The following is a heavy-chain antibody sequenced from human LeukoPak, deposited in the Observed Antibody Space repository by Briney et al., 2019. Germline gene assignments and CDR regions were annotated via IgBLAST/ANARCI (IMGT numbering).Heavy chain of an antibody. CDR2: ISWNSGSI. Sequence: PGRSLRLSCAASGFTFDDYAMHWVRQAPGKGLEWLSGISWNSGSIGYADSVKGRFTISRDNAKNSLYLQMNSLRAEDTALYYCAKDTVNYYDSSGYFDYWGQGTLVTVSS. CDR1: GFTFDDYA. J-gene: IGHJ4*02. D-gene: IGHD3-22*01. V-gene: IGHV3-9*01. CDR3: AKDTVNYYDSSGYFDY.